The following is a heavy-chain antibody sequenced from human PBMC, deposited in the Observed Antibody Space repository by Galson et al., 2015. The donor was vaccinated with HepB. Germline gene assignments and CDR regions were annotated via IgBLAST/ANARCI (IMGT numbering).Heavy chain of an antibody. CDR3: ARALFYYDSGNYGDY. CDR2: INTNTGNP. Sequence: SVKVSCKASGYSFTNYAMNWVRQAPGQGLEWMGWINTNTGNPTYAQGFTGRFIFSLDSSVTTAYLQITSLKAEDTAVYYCARALFYYDSGNYGDYWGQGSLVTVSS. CDR1: GYSFTNYA. J-gene: IGHJ4*02. D-gene: IGHD3-10*01. V-gene: IGHV7-4-1*02.